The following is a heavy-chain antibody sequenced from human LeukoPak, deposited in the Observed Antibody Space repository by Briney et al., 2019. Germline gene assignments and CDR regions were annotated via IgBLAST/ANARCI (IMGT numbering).Heavy chain of an antibody. CDR1: GFTFGDYA. V-gene: IGHV3-49*04. Sequence: GGSLRLSCTASGFTFGDYAMSWVRQAPGKGLEWVGFIRSKAYGGTTEYAASVKGRFTISRDDSKSIAYLQMNSLKTEDTAVYYCTREDYDFWSGLNPLDYWGQGTLVTVSS. CDR3: TREDYDFWSGLNPLDY. J-gene: IGHJ4*02. D-gene: IGHD3-3*01. CDR2: IRSKAYGGTT.